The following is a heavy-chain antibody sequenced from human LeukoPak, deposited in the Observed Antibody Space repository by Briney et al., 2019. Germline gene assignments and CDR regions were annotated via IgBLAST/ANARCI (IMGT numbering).Heavy chain of an antibody. V-gene: IGHV3-23*01. CDR1: GLAFSSYA. CDR3: ADYGVSGVRNNFY. D-gene: IGHD3-3*01. Sequence: GGSLRLSCAASGLAFSSYAMSWVRQAPGKGLEWVSTISVASNTFYADSVKGRSTIARDKSRNTVYLQMTSLRADDTAVYYCADYGVSGVRNNFYWGQGTLVTVSS. J-gene: IGHJ4*02. CDR2: ISVASNT.